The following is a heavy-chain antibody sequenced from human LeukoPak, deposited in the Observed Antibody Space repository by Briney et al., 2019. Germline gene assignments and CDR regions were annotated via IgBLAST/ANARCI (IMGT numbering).Heavy chain of an antibody. CDR1: GGTFSSYA. J-gene: IGHJ6*03. CDR3: ARGRQQLVPYYYYYMDV. D-gene: IGHD6-13*01. CDR2: IIPIFGTA. V-gene: IGHV1-69*05. Sequence: GSLVKVSCKASGGTFSSYAISRVRQAPGQGLEWMGGIIPIFGTANYAQKFQGRVTITTDESTSTAYMELSSLRSEDTAVYYCARGRQQLVPYYYYYMDVWGKGTTVTVSS.